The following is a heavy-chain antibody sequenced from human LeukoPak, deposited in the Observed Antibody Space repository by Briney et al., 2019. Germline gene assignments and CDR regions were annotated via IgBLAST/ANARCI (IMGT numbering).Heavy chain of an antibody. CDR2: INHSGST. CDR1: GGSFSGYY. Sequence: SETLSLTCAVYGGSFSGYYRSWIRQPPGKGLEWIGEINHSGSTNYNPSLKSRVTISVDTSKNQFSLKLSSVTAADTAVYYCARGLPFPYFDYWGQGTLVTVSS. V-gene: IGHV4-34*01. CDR3: ARGLPFPYFDY. J-gene: IGHJ4*02.